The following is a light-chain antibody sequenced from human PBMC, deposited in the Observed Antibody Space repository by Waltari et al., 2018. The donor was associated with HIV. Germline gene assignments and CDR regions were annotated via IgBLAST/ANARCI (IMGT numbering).Light chain of an antibody. Sequence: QSALTHPASVSGSPGQSNTISCSGTSSEVGSYNYLSWYQHHPGQAPKLILYDVDNRLPGVSSRFSGSKSGNTASLTISGLRAEDEADYYCGSYTSSSTYVFGTGTEVTVL. V-gene: IGLV2-14*03. CDR1: SSEVGSYNY. CDR2: DVD. J-gene: IGLJ1*01. CDR3: GSYTSSSTYV.